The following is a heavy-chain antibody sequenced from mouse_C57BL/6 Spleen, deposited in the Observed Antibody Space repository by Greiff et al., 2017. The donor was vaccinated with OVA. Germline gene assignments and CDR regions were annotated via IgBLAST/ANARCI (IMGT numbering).Heavy chain of an antibody. J-gene: IGHJ3*01. CDR3: TTGLPQAWFAY. CDR1: GFNIKDYY. V-gene: IGHV14-1*01. D-gene: IGHD2-2*01. Sequence: VQLQQSGAELVRPGASVKLSCTASGFNIKDYYMHWVKQRPEQGLEWIGRIDPEDGDTEYAPKFQGKATMTADTSSNTAYLQLSSLTSEDTAVYYCTTGLPQAWFAYWGQGTLVTVSA. CDR2: IDPEDGDT.